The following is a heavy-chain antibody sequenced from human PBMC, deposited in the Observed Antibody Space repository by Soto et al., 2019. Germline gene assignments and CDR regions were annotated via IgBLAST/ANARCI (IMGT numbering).Heavy chain of an antibody. CDR1: GGSISSSSYY. J-gene: IGHJ4*02. CDR3: ARLMIDKTFDY. Sequence: SETLSLTCTVSGGSISSSSYYWGWIRQPPGKGLEWIGSIYYSGSTYYNPSLKSRVTISVDTSKNQFSLKLSSVTAADTAVYDCARLMIDKTFDYWGQGTLVTVSS. D-gene: IGHD2-21*01. CDR2: IYYSGST. V-gene: IGHV4-39*01.